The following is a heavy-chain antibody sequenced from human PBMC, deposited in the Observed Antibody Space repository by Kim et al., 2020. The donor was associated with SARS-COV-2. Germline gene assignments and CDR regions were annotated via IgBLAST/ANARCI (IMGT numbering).Heavy chain of an antibody. V-gene: IGHV4-39*07. Sequence: SETLSLTCTVSGGSISSSSYYWGWIRQPPGKGLEWIGSIYYSGSTYYNPSLKRRVTISVDTSKNQFSLKLSSVTAADTAVYYCARDRGYSSSWTRKGSDAFDIWGQGTMVTVSS. CDR1: GGSISSSSYY. D-gene: IGHD6-13*01. J-gene: IGHJ3*02. CDR3: ARDRGYSSSWTRKGSDAFDI. CDR2: IYYSGST.